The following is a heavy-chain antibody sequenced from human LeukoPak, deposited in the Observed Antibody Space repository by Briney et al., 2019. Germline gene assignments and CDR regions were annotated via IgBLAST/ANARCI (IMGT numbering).Heavy chain of an antibody. CDR1: GYTFTSYD. J-gene: IGHJ4*02. D-gene: IGHD6-13*01. Sequence: GASVKVSCKASGYTFTSYDINWVRQATGQGLEWMGWMNPNSGNTGYAQKFQGRVTITRNTSISTAYMELSSLRSEDTAVYYCARGRAAAGSKGYYFDYWAREPWSPSPQ. V-gene: IGHV1-8*03. CDR3: ARGRAAAGSKGYYFDY. CDR2: MNPNSGNT.